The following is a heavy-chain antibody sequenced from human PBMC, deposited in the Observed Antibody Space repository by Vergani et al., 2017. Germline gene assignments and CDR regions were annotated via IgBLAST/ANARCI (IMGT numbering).Heavy chain of an antibody. D-gene: IGHD3-10*01. V-gene: IGHV4-34*01. CDR2: INHSGST. CDR1: GGSFSGYY. Sequence: QVQLQQWGAGLLKPSETLSLTCAVYGGSFSGYYWSWIRQPPGKGLEWIGEINHSGSTNYNPSLKSRVTISVDTSKNQFSLKLSSVTAADTAVYYCARVRGYPYYYYYMDVWGKGTTVTVSS. CDR3: ARVRGYPYYYYYMDV. J-gene: IGHJ6*03.